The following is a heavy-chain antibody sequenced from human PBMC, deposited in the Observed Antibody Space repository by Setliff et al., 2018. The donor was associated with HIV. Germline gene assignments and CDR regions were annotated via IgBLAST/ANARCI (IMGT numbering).Heavy chain of an antibody. CDR1: GGSISSGSHY. CDR3: ARVALHCSSTSCFAGDYYYYMDV. CDR2: IYTTGST. Sequence: SETLSLTCTVSGGSISSGSHYWSWIRQPAGKGLEWIGHIYTTGSTNYNPPLKGRVTISVDTSKNQFSLKLSSVTAADTAVYYCARVALHCSSTSCFAGDYYYYMDVWGKGTTVTVSS. J-gene: IGHJ6*03. V-gene: IGHV4-61*09. D-gene: IGHD2-2*01.